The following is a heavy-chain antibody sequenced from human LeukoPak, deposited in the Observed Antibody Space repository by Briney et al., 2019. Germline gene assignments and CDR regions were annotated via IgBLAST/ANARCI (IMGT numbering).Heavy chain of an antibody. D-gene: IGHD3-3*01. Sequence: GGSLRLSCAASGFTFSSYAMSWVRQAPGKGLEWVSAISGSGGSTYYADSVKGRFTISRDNSKNTLYLQMNSLRAEDTAVYYCAKDRGDFWSGYSLFDYWGQGTLVTVSS. CDR3: AKDRGDFWSGYSLFDY. V-gene: IGHV3-23*01. CDR1: GFTFSSYA. CDR2: ISGSGGST. J-gene: IGHJ4*02.